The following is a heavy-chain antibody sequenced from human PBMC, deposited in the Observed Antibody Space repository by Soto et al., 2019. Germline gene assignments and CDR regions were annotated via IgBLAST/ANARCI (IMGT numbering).Heavy chain of an antibody. CDR2: IYYSGST. J-gene: IGHJ4*02. CDR3: ARGLLGFGELFSNFDY. Sequence: QLQLQESGPGLVKPSETLSLTCTVSGGSISSSSYYWGWIRQPPGKGLEWIGSIYYSGSTYYNPSLKSRFTISVDTSKNQFSLKLSSVTAADTAVYYCARGLLGFGELFSNFDYGGQGTLVTVSS. V-gene: IGHV4-39*01. CDR1: GGSISSSSYY. D-gene: IGHD3-10*01.